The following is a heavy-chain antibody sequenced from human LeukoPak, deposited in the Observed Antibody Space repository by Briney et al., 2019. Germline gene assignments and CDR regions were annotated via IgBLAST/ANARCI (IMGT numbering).Heavy chain of an antibody. CDR3: ARDGSGSYSDY. CDR1: GYTFTIYG. J-gene: IGHJ4*02. CDR2: ISAYNGNT. V-gene: IGHV1-18*01. Sequence: ASVTVSFKASGYTFTIYGISWVRQAPGQGLEWMGWISAYNGNTNYAQKLQGRVTMTTGTSTSTAYMELRSLRSDDTAVYYCARDGSGSYSDYWGQGTLVTVSS. D-gene: IGHD1-26*01.